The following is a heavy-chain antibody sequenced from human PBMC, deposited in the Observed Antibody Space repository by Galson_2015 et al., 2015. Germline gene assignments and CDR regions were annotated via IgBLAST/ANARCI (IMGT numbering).Heavy chain of an antibody. V-gene: IGHV4-34*01. CDR2: INHSGST. Sequence: EALSLTCAVYGGSFGGYYWSWLRQPPGKGLKWIGEINHSGSTNYNTSLKSRVTISVDTSKNQFSLKLSSVTAADTAVYYCARGLISLAAAGTGAFEIWGQGTMVTVSS. J-gene: IGHJ3*02. CDR1: GGSFGGYY. D-gene: IGHD6-13*01. CDR3: ARGLISLAAAGTGAFEI.